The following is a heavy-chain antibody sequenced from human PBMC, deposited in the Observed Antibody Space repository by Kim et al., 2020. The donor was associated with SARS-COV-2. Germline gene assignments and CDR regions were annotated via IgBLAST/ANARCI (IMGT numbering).Heavy chain of an antibody. CDR2: GNT. Sequence: GNTHYAQQLQGRVTMTTDTATSTAYMGLRSLRSDDTAVYYCARGKQQLRPWGQGTLVTVSS. V-gene: IGHV1-18*01. CDR3: ARGKQQLRP. D-gene: IGHD6-13*01. J-gene: IGHJ5*02.